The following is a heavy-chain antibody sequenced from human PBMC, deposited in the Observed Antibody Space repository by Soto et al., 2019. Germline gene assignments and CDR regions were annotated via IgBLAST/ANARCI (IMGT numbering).Heavy chain of an antibody. CDR1: GYTFTGYY. D-gene: IGHD3-3*01. V-gene: IGHV1-2*02. CDR3: ARDYWSGDRYYHGMDV. CDR2: INPNSGGP. Sequence: ASVKVSCKASGYTFTGYYIHWVRQAPGQRLEWMGYINPNSGGPNYAQKFHGRVTMTRDTSISTAYMELSSLRSDDTAVYYCARDYWSGDRYYHGMDVWGQGTTVTVSS. J-gene: IGHJ6*02.